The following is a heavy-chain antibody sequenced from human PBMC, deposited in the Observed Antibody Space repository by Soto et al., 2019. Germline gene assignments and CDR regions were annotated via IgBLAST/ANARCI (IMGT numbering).Heavy chain of an antibody. D-gene: IGHD5-18*01. J-gene: IGHJ4*02. CDR3: ARRGYSYGEFDY. Sequence: SETLSLTCAVYGGSFSGYYWSWIRQPPGKGLEWIGEINHSGSTNYNPSLKSRVTISVDTSKNQFSLKLSSVTAADTAVYYCARRGYSYGEFDYWGQGTMVTV. CDR1: GGSFSGYY. CDR2: INHSGST. V-gene: IGHV4-34*01.